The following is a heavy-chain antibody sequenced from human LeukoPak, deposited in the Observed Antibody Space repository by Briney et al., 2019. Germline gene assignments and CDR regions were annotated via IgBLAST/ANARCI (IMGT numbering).Heavy chain of an antibody. CDR2: INANSGGT. CDR3: ARDPRTVFDY. V-gene: IGHV1-2*02. J-gene: IGHJ4*02. Sequence: ASVKVSCKASGYTFTGYYVHWVRQAPGQGLEWMGWINANSGGTNYAQKFQGRVTMTTDTSTRTAYMELGSLRSDDTAVYYCARDPRTVFDYWGQGTLVTVSS. CDR1: GYTFTGYY.